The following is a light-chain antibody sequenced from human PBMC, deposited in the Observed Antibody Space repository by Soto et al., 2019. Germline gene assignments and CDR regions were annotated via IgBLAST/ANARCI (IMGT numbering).Light chain of an antibody. CDR2: GAS. V-gene: IGKV3-20*01. CDR3: PQYGSSLPIT. CDR1: QSVSSSY. J-gene: IGKJ2*01. Sequence: EIVMTQSPGTLSLSPGERATLSCRASQSVSSSYLAWYQQKPGPAPRLLSYGASSRATGIPDRFSGTGSGTDFTLTISRLEPEDFAVYYCPQYGSSLPITFGQGTKLEI.